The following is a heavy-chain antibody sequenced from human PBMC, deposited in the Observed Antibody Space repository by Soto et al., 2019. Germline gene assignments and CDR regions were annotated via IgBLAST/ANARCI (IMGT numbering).Heavy chain of an antibody. J-gene: IGHJ6*02. CDR3: VRPAVAGYYYYYGMDV. D-gene: IGHD6-19*01. Sequence: QVQLVESGGGVVQPGRSLRLSCAASGFTFSSYAMHWVRQAPGKGLEWVAIISYDGSHKYYADSVKGRFTISRDNSKNTLYLQMNSLRAEDTAVYYCVRPAVAGYYYYYGMDVWGQGTTVTVSS. V-gene: IGHV3-30-3*01. CDR1: GFTFSSYA. CDR2: ISYDGSHK.